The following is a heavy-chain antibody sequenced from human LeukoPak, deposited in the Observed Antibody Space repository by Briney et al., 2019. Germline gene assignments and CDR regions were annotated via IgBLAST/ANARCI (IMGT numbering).Heavy chain of an antibody. V-gene: IGHV3-48*02. J-gene: IGHJ3*02. Sequence: PGGSLRLSCAASGSTFSTYIMNWVRQAPGKGLEWISYIHSSSSSIYYADSVKGRFTISRDNAKSSLYLQMNSLRDEDTAVYYCARDRLGAGSFDIWGQGTMVTVSS. CDR3: ARDRLGAGSFDI. CDR2: IHSSSSSI. CDR1: GSTFSTYI. D-gene: IGHD7-27*01.